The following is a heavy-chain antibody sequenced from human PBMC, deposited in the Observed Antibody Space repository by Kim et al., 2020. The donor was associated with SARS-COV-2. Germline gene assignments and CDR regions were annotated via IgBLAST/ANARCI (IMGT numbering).Heavy chain of an antibody. J-gene: IGHJ4*02. CDR2: IYPGDSDT. CDR3: ATSFRYFDRSIFDY. CDR1: GYSFTSYW. V-gene: IGHV5-51*01. Sequence: GESLKISCKGSGYSFTSYWIGWVRQMPGKGLDCMGIIYPGDSDTRHSPSFQGQVTISADKSISTAYLQCSSLKASDTAIYYCATSFRYFDRSIFDYWGQGTLVPVST. D-gene: IGHD3-9*01.